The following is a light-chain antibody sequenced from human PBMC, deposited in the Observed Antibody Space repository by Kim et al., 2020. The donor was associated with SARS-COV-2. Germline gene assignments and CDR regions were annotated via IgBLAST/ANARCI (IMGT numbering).Light chain of an antibody. J-gene: IGKJ1*01. CDR3: QKCDSAPWT. CDR1: QDSSNY. V-gene: IGKV1-27*01. Sequence: AYVGDRVTFTCRASQDSSNYLAWFQLKPVKAPKLLIYAASALQPGVPSRFSGSGSGTDFTLTVTSLQPEDVATYYCQKCDSAPWTFGQGTKVDIK. CDR2: AAS.